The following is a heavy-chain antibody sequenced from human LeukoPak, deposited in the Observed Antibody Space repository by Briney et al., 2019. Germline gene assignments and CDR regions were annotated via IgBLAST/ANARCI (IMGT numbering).Heavy chain of an antibody. V-gene: IGHV3-23*01. CDR3: AKDLCYTSTEIDP. CDR1: GFTFSSYA. CDR2: NSGSGGST. Sequence: PGRSLRLSCAASGFTFSSYAMSWVRQAPGKGLEWVSANSGSGGSTYYADSVKGRFTISRDNSKNTLYLQMNSLRAEDTAVYYCAKDLCYTSTEIDPWGQGTLVTVSS. D-gene: IGHD2-8*01. J-gene: IGHJ5*02.